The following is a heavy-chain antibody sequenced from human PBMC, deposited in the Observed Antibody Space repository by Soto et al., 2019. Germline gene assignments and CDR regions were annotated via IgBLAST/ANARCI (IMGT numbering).Heavy chain of an antibody. CDR3: GGGGGGYCSGGSCYSDTDY. CDR2: IIPIFGTA. J-gene: IGHJ4*02. V-gene: IGHV1-69*12. Sequence: QVQLVQSGAEVKKPGSSVKVSCKASGGTFSSYAISWVRQAPGQGLEWMGGIIPIFGTANYAQKFQGRVTITADETTSTAYMELSSLRAEDTAVYYWGGGGGGYCSGGSCYSDTDYWGQGTLVTVSS. CDR1: GGTFSSYA. D-gene: IGHD2-15*01.